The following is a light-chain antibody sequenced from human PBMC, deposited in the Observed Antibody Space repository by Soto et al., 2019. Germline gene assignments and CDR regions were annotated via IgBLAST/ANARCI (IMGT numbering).Light chain of an antibody. CDR1: QGIRNF. J-gene: IGKJ3*01. V-gene: IGKV1-27*01. CDR2: AAS. Sequence: DIQMTQSTTSLSASVGDRVTITCRASQGIRNFVAWYQQKPGKAPKLLIYAASTLQSGVPSRFSGSGSGTDFTLTINSLQPEDVATYSCQKYSSVPVFGPGTKVELK. CDR3: QKYSSVPV.